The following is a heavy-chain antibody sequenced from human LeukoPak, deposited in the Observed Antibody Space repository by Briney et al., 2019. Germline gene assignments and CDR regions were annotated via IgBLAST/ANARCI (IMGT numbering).Heavy chain of an antibody. J-gene: IGHJ4*02. V-gene: IGHV3-23*01. CDR2: IDGSGDNT. CDR3: AKEDRLRTIDY. CDR1: GFTFGCYA. Sequence: GGSLRLSCAASGFTFGCYAVSWVRQAPEKGLEWVSAIDGSGDNTYYADSVKGRFTISRDNSKNTLYLQMNSLRAEDTAVYYCAKEDRLRTIDYWGQGTLVTVSS. D-gene: IGHD4-17*01.